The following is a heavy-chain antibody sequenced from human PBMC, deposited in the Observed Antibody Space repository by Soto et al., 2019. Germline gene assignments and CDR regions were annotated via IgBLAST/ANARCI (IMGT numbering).Heavy chain of an antibody. CDR1: GGTFTTSA. Sequence: QVQLVQSGAEVKKPGSSVKVSCKASGGTFTTSAISWVRQAPGQGLEWMGGIIPIFSTADYAQKFQGRVTRTADESTTTAYMELRSLRSEDTAVYYCARDRPRENYGGNYYYEMDVWGQGTTVTVSS. CDR3: ARDRPRENYGGNYYYEMDV. V-gene: IGHV1-69*12. D-gene: IGHD4-17*01. CDR2: IIPIFSTA. J-gene: IGHJ6*02.